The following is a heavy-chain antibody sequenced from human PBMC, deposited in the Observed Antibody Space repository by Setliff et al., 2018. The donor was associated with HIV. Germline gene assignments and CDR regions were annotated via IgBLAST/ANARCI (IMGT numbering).Heavy chain of an antibody. CDR2: ISYDGRKE. Sequence: GESLRLACVASGFTLSTYTMHWVRQTPGKGLEWEGLISYDGRKEYYVESVKGRFTISRDKSRNTLDLQMNSLQPEDTAVYYCASTNCGGDCYSTYYSYYYGMDVWGQGTTVTVSS. J-gene: IGHJ6*02. D-gene: IGHD2-21*02. V-gene: IGHV3-30*04. CDR3: ASTNCGGDCYSTYYSYYYGMDV. CDR1: GFTLSTYT.